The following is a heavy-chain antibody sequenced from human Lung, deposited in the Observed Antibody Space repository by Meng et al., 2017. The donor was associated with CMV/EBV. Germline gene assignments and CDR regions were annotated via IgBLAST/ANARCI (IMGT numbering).Heavy chain of an antibody. CDR2: IYYSGST. CDR1: GGSISSYY. D-gene: IGHD5-24*01. CDR3: ARGDPDRDSYYGMDV. J-gene: IGHJ6*02. Sequence: SXTLSLXCTVSGGSISSYYWSWIRQPPGKGLEGIGYIYYSGSTNYNPSLKSRVTISVDTSKNQFSLKLSSVTAADTAVYYCARGDPDRDSYYGMDVWGQGXTVTVSS. V-gene: IGHV4-59*01.